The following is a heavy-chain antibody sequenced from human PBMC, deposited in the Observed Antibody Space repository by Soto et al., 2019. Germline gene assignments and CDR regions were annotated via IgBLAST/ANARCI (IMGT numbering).Heavy chain of an antibody. CDR2: INPNSGGT. J-gene: IGHJ3*02. Sequence: ASVKVSCKASGYTFTGYYMHWVRQAPVQGLEWMGWINPNSGGTNYAQKFQGRVTMTRDTSISTAYMELSRLRSDDTAMYYCARGGWNDAAFDIWGQGTMVTVSS. V-gene: IGHV1-2*02. CDR3: ARGGWNDAAFDI. D-gene: IGHD1-1*01. CDR1: GYTFTGYY.